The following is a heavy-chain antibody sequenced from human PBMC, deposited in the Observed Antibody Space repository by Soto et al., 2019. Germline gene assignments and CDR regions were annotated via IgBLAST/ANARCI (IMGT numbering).Heavy chain of an antibody. Sequence: QITLKESGPTLVKPTQTLTLTCTFSGFSLSTSGVGVGWIRQPPGKALEWLALIYWDDDKRYSPSLKSRLTITKDTTKNQVGLTMTNRYPVDTATYYRAASSNLCYNGSGSYSGFFAPWGQGTLVSASS. CDR3: AASSNLCYNGSGSYSGFFAP. V-gene: IGHV2-5*02. CDR2: IYWDDDK. CDR1: GFSLSTSGVG. D-gene: IGHD3-10*01. J-gene: IGHJ5*02.